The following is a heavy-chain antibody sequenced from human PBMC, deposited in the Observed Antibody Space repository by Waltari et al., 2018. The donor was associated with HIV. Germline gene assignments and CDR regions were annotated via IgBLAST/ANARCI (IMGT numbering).Heavy chain of an antibody. Sequence: QVQLQESGPGLVKPSQTLSLTCTVSGDSINSGSYYWAWIRQHPEKGLEWIAFVYYRRSTFSNPSFKSRATVSVDTSKNQFSLKLTSMTAADTAVYYCARVVYWYFDLWGRGTLVTVSS. CDR3: ARVVYWYFDL. J-gene: IGHJ2*01. CDR2: VYYRRST. V-gene: IGHV4-31*03. CDR1: GDSINSGSYY.